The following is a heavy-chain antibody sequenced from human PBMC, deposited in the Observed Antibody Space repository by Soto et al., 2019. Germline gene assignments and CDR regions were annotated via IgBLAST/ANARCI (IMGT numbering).Heavy chain of an antibody. V-gene: IGHV3-48*03. CDR1: GFTFSSYE. J-gene: IGHJ6*02. Sequence: PGGSLRLSCAASGFTFSSYEMNWVRQAPGKGLEWVSYISSSGSTIYYADSVKGRFTISRDNAKNSLYLQMNSLRAEDTAVYYCARAILQSSNGMDVWGQGTTVTVSS. CDR2: ISSSGSTI. CDR3: ARAILQSSNGMDV. D-gene: IGHD4-4*01.